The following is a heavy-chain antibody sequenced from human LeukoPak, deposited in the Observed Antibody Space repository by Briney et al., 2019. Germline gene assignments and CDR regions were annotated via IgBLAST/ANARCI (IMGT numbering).Heavy chain of an antibody. CDR2: TFPRDSNT. CDR3: ARRSGYSSGWYDY. CDR1: GYSFTSYW. Sequence: GESLKISCNGSGYSFTSYWIGWVRQLTGKGLEWMAITFPRDSNTKYNPSFQGQVTISADKSTSTAYLQWSSLKASDSAMYYCARRSGYSSGWYDYWGQGTLVTVSS. V-gene: IGHV5-51*01. J-gene: IGHJ4*02. D-gene: IGHD6-13*01.